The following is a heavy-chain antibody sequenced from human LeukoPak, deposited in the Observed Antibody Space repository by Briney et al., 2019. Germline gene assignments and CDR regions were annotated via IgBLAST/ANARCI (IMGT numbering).Heavy chain of an antibody. CDR2: IYPGDSDT. Sequence: GESLKISCKGSGYIFTSYWIGWVRQMPGKGLEWMGIIYPGDSDTRYSPSFQGQVTLSADKSISTAYLQWSSLKASDTAMYYCATLYCSTVTCSFDNWGQGTLVTVSS. CDR1: GYIFTSYW. CDR3: ATLYCSTVTCSFDN. D-gene: IGHD2-2*01. J-gene: IGHJ4*02. V-gene: IGHV5-51*01.